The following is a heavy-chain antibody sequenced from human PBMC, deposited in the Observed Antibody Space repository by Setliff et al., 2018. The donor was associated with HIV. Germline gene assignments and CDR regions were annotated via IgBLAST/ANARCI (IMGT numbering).Heavy chain of an antibody. J-gene: IGHJ1*01. D-gene: IGHD2-21*02. CDR1: GYTFTNYY. CDR2: INPSGGST. CDR3: ARSLPAEYFQQ. Sequence: ASVKVSCRASGYTFTNYYMHWVRQAPGQGLEWMGIINPSGGSTTYSQKFQGRVSMTRDTSTSTVYMELSSLRSEDTAVYYCARSLPAEYFQQWGQGTLVTVSS. V-gene: IGHV1-46*01.